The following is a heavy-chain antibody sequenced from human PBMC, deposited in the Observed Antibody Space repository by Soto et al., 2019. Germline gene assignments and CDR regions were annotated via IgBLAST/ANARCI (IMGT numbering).Heavy chain of an antibody. CDR1: GYTLTELS. V-gene: IGHV1-24*01. CDR3: ATGLFSIVLLPADPPNFDY. Sequence: ASVKVSCKVSGYTLTELSMHWVRQAPGKGLEWMGGFDPEDGETIYAQKFQGRVTMTEDTSTDTAYMELSSLRSEDTAVYYCATGLFSIVLLPADPPNFDYWGQGTLVTVSS. CDR2: FDPEDGET. D-gene: IGHD2-2*01. J-gene: IGHJ4*02.